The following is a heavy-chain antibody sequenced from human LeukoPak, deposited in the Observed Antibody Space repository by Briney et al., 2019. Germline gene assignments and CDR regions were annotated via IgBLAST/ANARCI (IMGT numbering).Heavy chain of an antibody. CDR2: IGGSGGST. J-gene: IGHJ6*02. Sequence: GGSLRLSCAASGFTFSSYAMSWVRQAPGKGLEWVSAIGGSGGSTYYADSVKGRFTISRDNSKNTLYLQMNSLRAEDTAVYYCAKVANYDILTDGMDVWGQGTTVTVSS. CDR3: AKVANYDILTDGMDV. CDR1: GFTFSSYA. V-gene: IGHV3-23*01. D-gene: IGHD3-9*01.